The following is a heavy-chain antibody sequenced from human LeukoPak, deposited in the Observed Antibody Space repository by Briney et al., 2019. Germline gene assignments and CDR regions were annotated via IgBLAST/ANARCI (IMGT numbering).Heavy chain of an antibody. V-gene: IGHV1-46*01. Sequence: ASVKVSCKASGYTFTSYYMHWVRQAPGQGLEWMGIINPSGGSTSYAQKFQGRVTMTRDTSTSTVYMELGSLRSEDTAVYYCARDPSSGYYYYYYYMDVWGKGTTVTVSS. CDR2: INPSGGST. D-gene: IGHD3-22*01. CDR1: GYTFTSYY. CDR3: ARDPSSGYYYYYYYMDV. J-gene: IGHJ6*03.